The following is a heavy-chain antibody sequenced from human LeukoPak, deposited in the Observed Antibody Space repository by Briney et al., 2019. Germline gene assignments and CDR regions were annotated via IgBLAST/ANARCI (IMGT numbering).Heavy chain of an antibody. Sequence: GGSLRLSCAASGFTFSTYAMNWVRQAPGKGLEWVSSISSNFNYIHYADSVKGRFTISRDNAKNSLYLQMSSLRAEDTAVYYCARLGAGYCSGGSCDGAFDIWGQGTMVTVSS. V-gene: IGHV3-21*01. CDR3: ARLGAGYCSGGSCDGAFDI. CDR2: ISSNFNYI. D-gene: IGHD2-15*01. J-gene: IGHJ3*02. CDR1: GFTFSTYA.